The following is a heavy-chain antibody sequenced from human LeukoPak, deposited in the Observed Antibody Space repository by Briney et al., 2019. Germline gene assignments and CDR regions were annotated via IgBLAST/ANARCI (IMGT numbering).Heavy chain of an antibody. Sequence: ASVTVSCKASGYTFTGYYMHWVRQAPGQGLEWMGWINPNSGGTNYAQKFQGRVTMTRDTSISTAYMGLSRLRSDDTAVYYCARTYYYGSGSYYNTYYYSGMDVWGQGTTVTVPS. V-gene: IGHV1-2*02. J-gene: IGHJ6*02. CDR1: GYTFTGYY. CDR2: INPNSGGT. D-gene: IGHD3-10*01. CDR3: ARTYYYGSGSYYNTYYYSGMDV.